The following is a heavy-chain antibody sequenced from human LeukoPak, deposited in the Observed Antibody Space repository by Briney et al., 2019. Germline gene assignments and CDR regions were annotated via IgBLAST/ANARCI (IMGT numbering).Heavy chain of an antibody. CDR1: GGSIYNNNYY. CDR3: ARENRLPRFGANDAFDI. J-gene: IGHJ3*02. V-gene: IGHV4-61*01. D-gene: IGHD3-16*01. CDR2: IYYSGST. Sequence: TSETLSLTCAVSGGSIYNNNYYWVWIRQPPGKGLEWIGYIYYSGSTNYNPSLKSRVTISVDTSKNQFSLKLSSVTAADTAVYYCARENRLPRFGANDAFDIWGQGTMVTVSS.